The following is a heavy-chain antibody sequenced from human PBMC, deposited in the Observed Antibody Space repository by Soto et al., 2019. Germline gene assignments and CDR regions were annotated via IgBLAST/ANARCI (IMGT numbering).Heavy chain of an antibody. J-gene: IGHJ4*02. D-gene: IGHD6-6*01. V-gene: IGHV4-30-4*01. Sequence: SETLSLTCTVSGGSISSGDYYWSWIRQPPGKGLEWIGYIYYSGSTYYNPSLKSRVTISVDTSKNQFSLKLSSVTAADTAVYYCARTSIAGFMDFDYWGQGTLVTVSS. CDR1: GGSISSGDYY. CDR3: ARTSIAGFMDFDY. CDR2: IYYSGST.